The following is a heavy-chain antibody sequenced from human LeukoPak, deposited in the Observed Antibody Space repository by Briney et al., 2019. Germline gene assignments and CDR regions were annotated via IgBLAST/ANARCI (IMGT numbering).Heavy chain of an antibody. D-gene: IGHD4-17*01. J-gene: IGHJ4*02. CDR2: ISSSSSYI. CDR3: ARDLTVSSRYFDY. Sequence: GGSLRLSCLASGFTTHAMNWVRQAPGKGLEWVSSISSSSSYIYYADSVKGRFTISRDNAKNSLYLQMNSLRAEDTAVYYCARDLTVSSRYFDYWGQGTLVTVSS. V-gene: IGHV3-21*01. CDR1: GFTTHA.